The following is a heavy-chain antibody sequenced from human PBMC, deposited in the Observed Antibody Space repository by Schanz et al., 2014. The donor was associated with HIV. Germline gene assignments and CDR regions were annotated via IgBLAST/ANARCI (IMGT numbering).Heavy chain of an antibody. Sequence: EVQLVESGGGLVKPGESLRLACAASGFTFSAYSMKWVRQAPGKGLEWVSGISWNSGSIGYADSVKGRFTISRDNAKNSLYLQMNSLRAEDTALYYCAKDFYFRPGRAAAVSFFDYWGQGTLVTVSS. CDR1: GFTFSAYS. CDR2: ISWNSGSI. CDR3: AKDFYFRPGRAAAVSFFDY. V-gene: IGHV3-9*01. J-gene: IGHJ4*02. D-gene: IGHD6-13*01.